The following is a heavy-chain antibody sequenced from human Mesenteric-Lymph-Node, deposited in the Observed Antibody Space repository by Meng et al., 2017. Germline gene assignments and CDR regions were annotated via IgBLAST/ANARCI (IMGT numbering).Heavy chain of an antibody. CDR2: IYWDDDK. D-gene: IGHD4-23*01. CDR1: GFPLSTSGVG. Sequence: QITLKESGPTLVKLKQTLTLTCTFSGFPLSTSGVGVGWIRQPPGRALEWLALIYWDDDKRYSPSLKSRLTITKDTSKNQVVLTMTNMDPVDTATSYGAHSRDYGGNLDSWGQGTLVTVSS. CDR3: AHSRDYGGNLDS. V-gene: IGHV2-5*02. J-gene: IGHJ5*01.